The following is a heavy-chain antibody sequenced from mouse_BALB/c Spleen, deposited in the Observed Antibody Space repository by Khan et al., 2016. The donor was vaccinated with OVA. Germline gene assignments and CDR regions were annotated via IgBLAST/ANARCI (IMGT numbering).Heavy chain of an antibody. CDR1: GFSLTGYG. Sequence: QVQLKESGPGLVAPSQSLSITCTVSGFSLTGYGVNWVRQPPGKGLEWLGMIWGDGSTDYNSVLKSRLSISKDNSKSQVFLKMNNLQTDDTARYYCARAYYGNYREAMDYWGQGTSVTVSS. CDR3: ARAYYGNYREAMDY. D-gene: IGHD2-10*01. CDR2: IWGDGST. V-gene: IGHV2-6-7*01. J-gene: IGHJ4*01.